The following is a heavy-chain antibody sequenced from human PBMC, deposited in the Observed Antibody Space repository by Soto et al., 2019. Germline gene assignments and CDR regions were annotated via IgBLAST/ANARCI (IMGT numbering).Heavy chain of an antibody. CDR1: GFTFSSYW. CDR2: MNQYGNEK. CDR3: ARDSHPGYFGY. J-gene: IGHJ4*02. V-gene: IGHV3-7*03. Sequence: AGGSLRLSCAASGFTFSSYWMSWVRQAPGKGLEWVANMNQYGNEKYYVDSVKGRFTISRDNAKDSLYLQMSSLRAEDTAVYYCARDSHPGYFGYWGQGTLVTVSS.